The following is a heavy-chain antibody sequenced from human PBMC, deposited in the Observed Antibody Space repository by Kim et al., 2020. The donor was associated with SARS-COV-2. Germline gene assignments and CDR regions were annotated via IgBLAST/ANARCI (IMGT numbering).Heavy chain of an antibody. Sequence: SETLSLTCTVSGYSISSGYYWGWIRQPPGKGLEWIGSIYHSGSTYYNPSLKSRVTIAVDTSKNQFSPTLRSVTAADTAVYYCARCRDEWSGDDYVWGSYRSTWFDTWSKGTLVNVSS. V-gene: IGHV4-38-2*02. D-gene: IGHD3-16*02. CDR2: IYHSGST. J-gene: IGHJ5*02. CDR3: ARCRDEWSGDDYVWGSYRSTWFDT. CDR1: GYSISSGYY.